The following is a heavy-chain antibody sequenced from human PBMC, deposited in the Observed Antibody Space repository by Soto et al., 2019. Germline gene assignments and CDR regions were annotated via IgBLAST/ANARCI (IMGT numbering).Heavy chain of an antibody. CDR2: IYPGDSDT. CDR1: GYSFTSYW. J-gene: IGHJ3*02. Sequence: PGESLKISCKGSGYSFTSYWIGWVRQMPGKGLEWMGIIYPGDSDTRYSPSFQGQVTISADKSISTAYLQWSSLKASDTAMYYCEGPAYSGSAGDAFDIWGQGIMVTV. V-gene: IGHV5-51*01. CDR3: EGPAYSGSAGDAFDI. D-gene: IGHD1-26*01.